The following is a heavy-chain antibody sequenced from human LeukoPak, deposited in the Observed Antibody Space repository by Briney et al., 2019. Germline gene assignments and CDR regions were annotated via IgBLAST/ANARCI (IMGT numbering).Heavy chain of an antibody. J-gene: IGHJ4*02. D-gene: IGHD1-26*01. Sequence: GESLKISCKASGYKFTSYWIAWVRQMPGYGLECMGSLYPIDSDKTYSPSFQGQVTMSADRSISTAYLQWSSLKASDTAMYYCVRSGSGSYYEIDYWGQGTLVTVSS. CDR2: LYPIDSDK. CDR3: VRSGSGSYYEIDY. V-gene: IGHV5-51*01. CDR1: GYKFTSYW.